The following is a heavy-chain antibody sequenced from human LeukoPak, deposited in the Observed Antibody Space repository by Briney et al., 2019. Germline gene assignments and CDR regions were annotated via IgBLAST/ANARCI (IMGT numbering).Heavy chain of an antibody. D-gene: IGHD4-23*01. Sequence: GGSLRLSCTASGFSFSNFGMHWVRQAPGKGLEWVTLIYYDGTNRYYADSVKGRFTVSRDNSNNAVYLQMNSLRVEDTAVYYCARQTTVATDFWGQGTLVTVSS. CDR3: ARQTTVATDF. CDR2: IYYDGTNR. J-gene: IGHJ4*02. V-gene: IGHV3-33*01. CDR1: GFSFSNFG.